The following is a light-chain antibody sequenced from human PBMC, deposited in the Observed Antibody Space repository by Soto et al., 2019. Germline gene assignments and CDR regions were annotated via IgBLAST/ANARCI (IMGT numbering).Light chain of an antibody. CDR1: QSISSY. Sequence: DIQMTQSPSSLSAVVGDRVTIICRASQSISSYLNWYQQKPGKAPKLLIYAASSLQSGVPSMFSGSGSGTDFTLTISSLQPEDFATYYCQQSYSTPQTVGQGTKVDIK. V-gene: IGKV1-39*01. J-gene: IGKJ1*01. CDR2: AAS. CDR3: QQSYSTPQT.